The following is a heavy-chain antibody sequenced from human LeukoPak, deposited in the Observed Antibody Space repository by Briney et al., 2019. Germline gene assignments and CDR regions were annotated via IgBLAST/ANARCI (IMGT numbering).Heavy chain of an antibody. CDR2: ISSSSSYI. CDR3: AREFRFPGIFGVVNDAFDV. J-gene: IGHJ3*01. V-gene: IGHV3-21*01. D-gene: IGHD3-3*01. Sequence: PGGSLRRSCAASGFTFSSYSMNWVRQAPGEGLEWVSSISSSSSYIYYADSVKGRFTISRDNAKNSLYLQMNSLRAEDTAVYYCAREFRFPGIFGVVNDAFDVWGQGTMVTVSS. CDR1: GFTFSSYS.